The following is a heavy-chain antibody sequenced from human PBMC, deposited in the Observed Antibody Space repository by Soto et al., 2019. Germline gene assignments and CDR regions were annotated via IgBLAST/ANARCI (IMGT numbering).Heavy chain of an antibody. CDR1: GFTFSSCW. V-gene: IGHV3-7*05. CDR3: ARTGGYYDSGHNDY. D-gene: IGHD3-22*01. Sequence: EVQLVESGGGLVQPGGSLRLSCAASGFTFSSCWMSWVRQAPGKGLEWVANIKQDGSEKYYVDSVKGRFTISRDNAKNSLYLQMNSLRAEDTAVYYCARTGGYYDSGHNDYWGQGTLVTVSS. CDR2: IKQDGSEK. J-gene: IGHJ4*02.